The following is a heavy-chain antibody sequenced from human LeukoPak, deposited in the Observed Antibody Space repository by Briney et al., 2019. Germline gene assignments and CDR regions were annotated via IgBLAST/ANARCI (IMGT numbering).Heavy chain of an antibody. CDR2: IIPIFGTA. D-gene: IGHD5-24*01. J-gene: IGHJ4*02. CDR1: GGTFSSYA. CDR3: ARDGGDGYNHSPFDY. Sequence: ASVKVSCQASGGTFSSYAISWVRQAPGQGLAWMGGIIPIFGTANYAQKFQGRVTITADESTSTAYMELSSLRSEDTAVYYCARDGGDGYNHSPFDYWGQGTLVTVSS. V-gene: IGHV1-69*13.